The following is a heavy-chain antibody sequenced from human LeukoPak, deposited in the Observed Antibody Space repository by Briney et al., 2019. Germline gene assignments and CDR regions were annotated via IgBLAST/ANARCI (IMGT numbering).Heavy chain of an antibody. Sequence: GGSLRLSCVASGFTFTNNWMTWVRQVPGKGLEWVANIKPDDSEIYYVASVKGRFTISRDNAKNSVFLQMNSLRAEDTAVYYCARDGNYYDSSGLDAFDIWGQGTMVTVSS. J-gene: IGHJ3*02. CDR3: ARDGNYYDSSGLDAFDI. D-gene: IGHD3-22*01. CDR1: GFTFTNNW. V-gene: IGHV3-7*01. CDR2: IKPDDSEI.